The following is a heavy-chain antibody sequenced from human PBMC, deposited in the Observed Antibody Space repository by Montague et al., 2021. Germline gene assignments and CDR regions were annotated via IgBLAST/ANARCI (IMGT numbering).Heavy chain of an antibody. Sequence: SETLSLTCTVSGASINSSPYYWVWIRQPPGKGLEWIGSTYYSANTSYTPSLKSRLSISVDTTKNQFSLRLKSVTAADTAVYHCARVDGDGDCYTFDPWGQGTLVTVSS. CDR1: GASINSSPYY. CDR2: TYYSANT. CDR3: ARVDGDGDCYTFDP. D-gene: IGHD2-21*02. V-gene: IGHV4-39*01. J-gene: IGHJ5*02.